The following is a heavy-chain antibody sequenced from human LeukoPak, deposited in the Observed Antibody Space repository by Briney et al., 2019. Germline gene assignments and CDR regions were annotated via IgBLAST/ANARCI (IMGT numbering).Heavy chain of an antibody. CDR1: GFTFDDYA. CDR3: AKDTDYDSSGGFDY. D-gene: IGHD3-22*01. V-gene: IGHV3-9*03. J-gene: IGHJ4*02. CDR2: ISWNSGSI. Sequence: GGSLRLTCAASGFTFDDYAMHWVRQAPGKGLEWVSGISWNSGSIGYADSVKGRFTISRDNAKNSLYLQMNSLRAEDMALYYCAKDTDYDSSGGFDYWGQGTLVTVSS.